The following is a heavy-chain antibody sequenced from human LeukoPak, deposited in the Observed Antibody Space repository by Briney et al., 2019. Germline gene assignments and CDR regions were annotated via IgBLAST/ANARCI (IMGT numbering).Heavy chain of an antibody. CDR3: AKDLSGRCGGDCYSMVY. D-gene: IGHD2-21*02. J-gene: IGHJ4*02. CDR1: GFSFSRYG. CDR2: ISYDGSNK. Sequence: GGSLRLSCAASGFSFSRYGMHWVRLAPGKGLEWVAVISYDGSNKYYADSVKGRFTISRDNSKNTLYLQMNSLRAEDTAVYYCAKDLSGRCGGDCYSMVYWGQGTLVTVSS. V-gene: IGHV3-30*18.